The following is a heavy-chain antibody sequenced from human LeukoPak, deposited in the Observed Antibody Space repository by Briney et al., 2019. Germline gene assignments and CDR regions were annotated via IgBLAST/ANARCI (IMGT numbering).Heavy chain of an antibody. CDR1: GGSISSSSYY. CDR3: ASPLQEGVDY. J-gene: IGHJ4*02. Sequence: PSETLSLTCTVSGGSISSSSYYWGWIRQPPGKGLEWIGSIYYSGSTYYNPSLKSRVTISVDTSKNQFSLKLSSVTAADTAVYYCASPLQEGVDYWGQGTLVTVSS. V-gene: IGHV4-39*01. CDR2: IYYSGST. D-gene: IGHD3-10*01.